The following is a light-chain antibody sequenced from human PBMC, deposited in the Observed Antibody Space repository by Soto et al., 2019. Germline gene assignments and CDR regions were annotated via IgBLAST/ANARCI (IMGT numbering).Light chain of an antibody. Sequence: VTHSPFTLSVSPGERATLSCRASHSFTSRALAWYQQKPGLAPRLLISGASIRQDGIPERFSGSGSGTDFTLTISRLQPEDFAAYSCHQNDSSPRTFGQGTKVDIK. CDR1: HSFTSRA. J-gene: IGKJ1*01. CDR2: GAS. V-gene: IGKV3-20*01. CDR3: HQNDSSPRT.